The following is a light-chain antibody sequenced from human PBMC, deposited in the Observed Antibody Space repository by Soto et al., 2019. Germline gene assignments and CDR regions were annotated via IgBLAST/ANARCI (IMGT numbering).Light chain of an antibody. Sequence: ALTQPASVSGSPGQSITISCTGTSRDVGAYKLVSWYQQHPGKAPKLMIYDVSNRPSGVSNRFSGSKSGNTASLTISGLQAEDEADYYCSSYTSSSKVFGTGTKVTVL. CDR2: DVS. CDR3: SSYTSSSKV. CDR1: SRDVGAYKL. V-gene: IGLV2-14*02. J-gene: IGLJ1*01.